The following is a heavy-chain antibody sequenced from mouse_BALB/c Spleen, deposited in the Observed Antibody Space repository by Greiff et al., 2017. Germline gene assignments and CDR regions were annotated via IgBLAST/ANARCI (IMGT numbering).Heavy chain of an antibody. Sequence: EVQRVESGGGLVQPGGSLRLSCATSGFTFTDYYMSWVRQPPGKALEWLGFIRNKANGYTTEYSASVKGRFTISRDNSQSILYLQMNTLRAEDSATYYCARSYDGYYAGFAYWGQGTLVTVSA. J-gene: IGHJ3*01. CDR3: ARSYDGYYAGFAY. CDR2: IRNKANGYTT. V-gene: IGHV7-3*02. D-gene: IGHD2-3*01. CDR1: GFTFTDYY.